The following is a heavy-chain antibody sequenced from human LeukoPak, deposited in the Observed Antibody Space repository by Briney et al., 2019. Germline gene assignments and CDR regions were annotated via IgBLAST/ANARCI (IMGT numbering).Heavy chain of an antibody. J-gene: IGHJ4*02. CDR1: GFTFSSYA. Sequence: PGGSLRLSCAASGFTFSSYAMSWVRQAPGKGLEWVSSISSSSNYINYADSVKGRFTISRDNAKKSLYLQMNSLRAEDTAVYYCASGTGYTSGCFDYWGQGTLVTVSS. CDR2: ISSSSNYI. D-gene: IGHD6-19*01. V-gene: IGHV3-21*01. CDR3: ASGTGYTSGCFDY.